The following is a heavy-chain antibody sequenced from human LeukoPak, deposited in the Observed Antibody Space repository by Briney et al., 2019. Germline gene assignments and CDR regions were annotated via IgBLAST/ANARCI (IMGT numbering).Heavy chain of an antibody. D-gene: IGHD3-10*01. CDR3: AKDFGELLYDPSYYFDY. J-gene: IGHJ4*02. CDR2: ISYDGSNE. V-gene: IGHV3-30*18. Sequence: PGGSLRLSCAASGFTFSSYGMHWVRQAPGKGLEWVAVISYDGSNEYYADSVKGRFTISRDNSKNTLYLQMNSLRAEDTAVYYCAKDFGELLYDPSYYFDYWGQGTLVTVSS. CDR1: GFTFSSYG.